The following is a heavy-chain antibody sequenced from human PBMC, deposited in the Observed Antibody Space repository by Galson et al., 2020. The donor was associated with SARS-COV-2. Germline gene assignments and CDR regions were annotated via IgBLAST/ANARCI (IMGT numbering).Heavy chain of an antibody. Sequence: SKTLSLTCSVSGGSISSGGYQWCWIRQPPGKGLEWIGYIFSGGSAYYNPSLKSRITISVDTSKNRFSLNLNSVTATDTAVYFCARGGWGGDFIDYWGQGALVTVFS. CDR1: GGSISSGGYQ. D-gene: IGHD2-21*01. CDR3: ARGGWGGDFIDY. J-gene: IGHJ4*02. V-gene: IGHV4-30-4*08. CDR2: IFSGGSA.